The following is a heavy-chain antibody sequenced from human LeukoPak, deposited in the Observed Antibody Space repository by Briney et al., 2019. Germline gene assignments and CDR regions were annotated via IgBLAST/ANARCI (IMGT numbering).Heavy chain of an antibody. Sequence: SETLSLTCTVSGGSIGTYYWNWIRQPPGKGLEWTGYIYYSGSTSYNPALKSRVTISVDTSKNQFSLKVTSVTAADTAVYYCARAEDGYNFDYWGQGTLVTVSS. CDR1: GGSIGTYY. D-gene: IGHD5-24*01. J-gene: IGHJ4*02. V-gene: IGHV4-59*01. CDR3: ARAEDGYNFDY. CDR2: IYYSGST.